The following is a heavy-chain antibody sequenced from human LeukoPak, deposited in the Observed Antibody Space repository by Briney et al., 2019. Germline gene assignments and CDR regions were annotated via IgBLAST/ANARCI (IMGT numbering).Heavy chain of an antibody. V-gene: IGHV3-21*01. CDR2: ISSSSSYI. CDR1: GFTFSSYS. J-gene: IGHJ5*02. D-gene: IGHD2-15*01. CDR3: AREVAAAPNWFDP. Sequence: GGSLRLSCAASGFTFSSYSMNWVRQAPGKGLEWVSSISSSSSYIYYADSVKGRFTISRDNAKNSLYLRMNSLRAEDTAVYYCAREVAAAPNWFDPWGQGTLVTVPS.